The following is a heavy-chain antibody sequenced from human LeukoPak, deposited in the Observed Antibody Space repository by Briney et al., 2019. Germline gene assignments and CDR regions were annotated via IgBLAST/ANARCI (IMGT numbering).Heavy chain of an antibody. CDR2: IVPVFHTA. Sequence: ASVKVSCKTSGESFSSHGISWVRQAPGQGLEWMGGIVPVFHTAKYAQNFQDRLTITTDESTDTVYMELSSLRSEDTAVYYCARDYNFDSSPYDDSLDIWGQGTMVTVSS. D-gene: IGHD3-22*01. CDR3: ARDYNFDSSPYDDSLDI. V-gene: IGHV1-69*05. J-gene: IGHJ3*02. CDR1: GESFSSHG.